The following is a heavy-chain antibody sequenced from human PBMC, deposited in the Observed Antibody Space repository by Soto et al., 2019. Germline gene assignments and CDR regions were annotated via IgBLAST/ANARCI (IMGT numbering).Heavy chain of an antibody. J-gene: IGHJ6*03. D-gene: IGHD3-3*01. CDR1: GGSISSYY. Sequence: SETLSLTCTVSGGSISSYYWSWIRQPPGKGLEWIGYIYYSGSTNYNPSLKSRVTISVDTSKNQFSLKLSSVTAADTAVYYCARHFQSAYYDFWSGPCPPSYYYYMDVWGKGTTVTVSS. V-gene: IGHV4-59*08. CDR2: IYYSGST. CDR3: ARHFQSAYYDFWSGPCPPSYYYYMDV.